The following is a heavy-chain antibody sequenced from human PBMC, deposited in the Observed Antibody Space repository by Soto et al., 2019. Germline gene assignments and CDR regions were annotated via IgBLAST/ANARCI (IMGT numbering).Heavy chain of an antibody. V-gene: IGHV1-46*01. CDR1: GYTFTSYY. CDR3: ARDEVLRFLEWFSPYYYYYYGMDV. D-gene: IGHD3-3*01. Sequence: ASVKFSCKASGYTFTSYYMHWGRQAPGQGLEWMGIINPSGGSTSYAQKFQGRVTMTRDTSTSTVYMELSSLRSEDTAVYYCARDEVLRFLEWFSPYYYYYYGMDVWGQGTTVTVSS. CDR2: INPSGGST. J-gene: IGHJ6*02.